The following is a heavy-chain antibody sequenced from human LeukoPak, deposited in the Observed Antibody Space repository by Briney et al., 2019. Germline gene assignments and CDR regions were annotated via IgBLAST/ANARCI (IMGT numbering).Heavy chain of an antibody. CDR3: ARGLVIAAAGFDY. CDR1: GYTFTGYY. D-gene: IGHD6-13*01. Sequence: ASVKVSCKASGYTFTGYYMHWVRQAPGQGLEWMGWINPNSGGTNYAQKFQGRVTMTRDTSISTAYMELSRLRSDDTAVYYCARGLVIAAAGFDYWGQGTPVTVSS. V-gene: IGHV1-2*02. J-gene: IGHJ4*02. CDR2: INPNSGGT.